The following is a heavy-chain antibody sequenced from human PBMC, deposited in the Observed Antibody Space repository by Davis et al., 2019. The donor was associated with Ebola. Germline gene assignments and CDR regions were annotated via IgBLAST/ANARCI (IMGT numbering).Heavy chain of an antibody. CDR2: FSYGDNTH. D-gene: IGHD6-19*01. CDR1: GASISSRSYY. J-gene: IGHJ4*02. V-gene: IGHV4-39*01. Sequence: MPSETLSLTCTVSGASISSRSYYWGWIRQPPGKGLEWVGSFSYGDNTHYYNPSLRSRVTISVDTSKNQFSLKLSSVTAADTAVYYCVADSSGWYYFDYWGQGTLVTVSS. CDR3: VADSSGWYYFDY.